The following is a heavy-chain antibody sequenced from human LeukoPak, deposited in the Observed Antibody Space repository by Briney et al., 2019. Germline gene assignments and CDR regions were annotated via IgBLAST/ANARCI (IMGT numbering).Heavy chain of an antibody. CDR1: GFTFSSYW. J-gene: IGHJ4*02. Sequence: PGGSLRLSCAASGFTFSSYWMHWVRQAPGKGLEWVSAISGSDGSTYYADSVKGRFTISRDNSKNTLYLQMNSLRAEDTAVYYCAPARDPTGDYYGYWGQGTLVTVSS. CDR2: ISGSDGST. D-gene: IGHD1-14*01. V-gene: IGHV3-23*01. CDR3: APARDPTGDYYGY.